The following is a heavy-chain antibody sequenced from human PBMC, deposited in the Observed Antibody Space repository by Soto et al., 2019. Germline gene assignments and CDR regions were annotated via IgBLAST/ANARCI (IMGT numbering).Heavy chain of an antibody. CDR3: ARELPPDV. D-gene: IGHD2-15*01. CDR2: IWSAGLT. CDR1: GFTVSSNY. J-gene: IGHJ4*02. V-gene: IGHV3-53*01. Sequence: EVQLVESGGGLIQPGGSLRLSCAASGFTVSSNYMTWVRQAPGKGLEWVSIIWSAGLTYYADSVKGRFTIPRDNSKNTLYLQMNSLRAEDSAVYYCARELPPDVWGQGTLVTVSS.